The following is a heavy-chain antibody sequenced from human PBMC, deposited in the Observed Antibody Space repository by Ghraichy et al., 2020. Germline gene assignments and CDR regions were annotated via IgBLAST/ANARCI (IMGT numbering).Heavy chain of an antibody. J-gene: IGHJ4*02. V-gene: IGHV3-15*01. Sequence: GGSLRLSCAASGFTFSNAWMSWVRQAPGKGLEWVGRIKSKTDGGTTDYAAPVKGRFTISRDDSKNTLYLQMNSLKTEDTAVYYCITDEYGDYVVDYWGQGTLVTVCS. CDR2: IKSKTDGGTT. CDR1: GFTFSNAW. CDR3: ITDEYGDYVVDY. D-gene: IGHD4-17*01.